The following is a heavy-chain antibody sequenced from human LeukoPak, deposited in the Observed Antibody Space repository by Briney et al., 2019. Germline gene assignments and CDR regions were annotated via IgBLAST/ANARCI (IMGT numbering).Heavy chain of an antibody. CDR1: GFTVSSNY. V-gene: IGHV3-53*01. Sequence: PGGSLRLSCAASGFTVSSNYMSWVRQAPGKGLEWVSVIYSGGSTYYADSVKGRFTISRDNSKNTLYLQMNSLRAEDTAVYYCAKSAITMIVVVTPFDYWGQGTLVTVSS. CDR3: AKSAITMIVVVTPFDY. D-gene: IGHD3-22*01. J-gene: IGHJ4*02. CDR2: IYSGGST.